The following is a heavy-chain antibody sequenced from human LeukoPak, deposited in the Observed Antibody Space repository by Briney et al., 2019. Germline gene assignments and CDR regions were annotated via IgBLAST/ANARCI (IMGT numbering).Heavy chain of an antibody. CDR1: GFTVSSNY. D-gene: IGHD2-2*01. J-gene: IGHJ4*02. V-gene: IGHV3-30*18. Sequence: GGSLRLSCADSGFTVSSNYMSWVRQAPGKGLEWVAVISYDGSNKYYADSVKGRFTISRDNSKNTLYLQMNGLRAEDTAVYYCAKDLSDIVVVPAAMLEGPSLDYWGQGTLVTVSS. CDR2: ISYDGSNK. CDR3: AKDLSDIVVVPAAMLEGPSLDY.